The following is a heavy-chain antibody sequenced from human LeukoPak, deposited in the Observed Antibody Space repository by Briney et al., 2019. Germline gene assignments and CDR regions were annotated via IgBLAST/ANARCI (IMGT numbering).Heavy chain of an antibody. D-gene: IGHD6-13*01. CDR1: GFTFSDYY. J-gene: IGHJ4*02. V-gene: IGHV3-11*06. CDR2: ISSSSSYI. CDR3: AMTGYSSSCGDY. Sequence: GGSLRLSCAASGFTFSDYYMSWIRQAPGKGLEWVSSISSSSSYIYYADSVKGRFTISRDNAKNSLYLQMNSLRAEDTAVYYCAMTGYSSSCGDYWGQGTLVTVSS.